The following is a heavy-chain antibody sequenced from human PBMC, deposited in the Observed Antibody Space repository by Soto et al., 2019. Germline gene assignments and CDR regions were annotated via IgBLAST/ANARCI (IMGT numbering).Heavy chain of an antibody. Sequence: PGGSLRLSCAASGFTFSGYSVNWVRQAPGKGLEWVSYISSGSKTIYYADSVKGRFTISRDNAKNSLYLQMNSLRAEDTAVYYCARWLVREYFDYWGQGTLVTVSS. V-gene: IGHV3-48*04. J-gene: IGHJ4*02. CDR3: ARWLVREYFDY. CDR2: ISSGSKTI. CDR1: GFTFSGYS. D-gene: IGHD6-19*01.